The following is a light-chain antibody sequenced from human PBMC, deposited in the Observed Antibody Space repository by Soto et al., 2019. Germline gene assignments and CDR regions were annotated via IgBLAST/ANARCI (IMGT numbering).Light chain of an antibody. V-gene: IGKV3-11*01. CDR2: DAS. Sequence: EIVLTQSPATLCLSPGERATLSCRGSQSVGNYLAWYQQKPGQAPRLLIYDASNRATGVPARFSGSGSGTDFTLPIIGLMPEDFAVYYCNQRSNWPLRSFGQGTKVEIK. CDR1: QSVGNY. J-gene: IGKJ1*01. CDR3: NQRSNWPLRS.